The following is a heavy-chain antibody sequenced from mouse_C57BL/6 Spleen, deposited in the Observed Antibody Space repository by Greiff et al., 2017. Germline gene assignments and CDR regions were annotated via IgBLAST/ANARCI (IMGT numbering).Heavy chain of an antibody. CDR1: GYTFTSYW. J-gene: IGHJ3*01. CDR2: IDPSDSET. CDR3: ARPYGSSPAWFAY. D-gene: IGHD1-1*01. Sequence: QVQLKQPGAELVRPGSSVKLPCKASGYTFTSYWMHWVKQRPIQGLEWIGNIDPSDSETHYNQKFKDKATLTVDKSSSTAYMQLSSLTSEDSAVYYCARPYGSSPAWFAYWGQGTLVTVSA. V-gene: IGHV1-52*01.